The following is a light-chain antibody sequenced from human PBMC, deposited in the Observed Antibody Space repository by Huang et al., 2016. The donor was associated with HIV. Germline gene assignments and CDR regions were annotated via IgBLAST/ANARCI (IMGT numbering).Light chain of an antibody. CDR2: VAS. CDR1: QSVAKH. V-gene: IGKV3-15*01. Sequence: EIVMTQSPATLSVSPGERATLSCRASQSVAKHFAWYQQKPGQAPRLLIYVASTRATGIPARFSCSGSGTEFTLTISSLQSEDFAVYYCHHYSNWPPTWTFGQGTKVEIK. J-gene: IGKJ1*01. CDR3: HHYSNWPPTWT.